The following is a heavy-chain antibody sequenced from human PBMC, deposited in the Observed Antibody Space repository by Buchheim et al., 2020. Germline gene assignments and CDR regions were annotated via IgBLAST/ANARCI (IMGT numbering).Heavy chain of an antibody. D-gene: IGHD3-3*01. Sequence: QVQLQQWGAGLLKPSETLSLTCAVYGGSFSGYYWSWIRQPPGKGLEWIGEINHSGSTNYNPSLKSRVTISVDTSKNQFSLKLSSVTAADTAVYYCARRGTIFGVVMRAAFDIWGQGT. J-gene: IGHJ3*02. CDR1: GGSFSGYY. CDR3: ARRGTIFGVVMRAAFDI. V-gene: IGHV4-34*01. CDR2: INHSGST.